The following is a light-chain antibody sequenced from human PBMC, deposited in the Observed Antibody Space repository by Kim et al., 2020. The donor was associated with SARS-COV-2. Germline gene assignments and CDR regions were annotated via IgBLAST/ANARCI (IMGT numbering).Light chain of an antibody. V-gene: IGLV1-40*03. CDR2: GNS. Sequence: VTITCTGSSSSIGAGSDVHLYKQLPETAPKPLISGNSNRPSGVPDRLSGSKSGASASLAITGVQAEDEADDYCQSYDSSLSGFYVFGAGTKVTVL. CDR1: SSSIGAGSD. CDR3: QSYDSSLSGFYV. J-gene: IGLJ1*01.